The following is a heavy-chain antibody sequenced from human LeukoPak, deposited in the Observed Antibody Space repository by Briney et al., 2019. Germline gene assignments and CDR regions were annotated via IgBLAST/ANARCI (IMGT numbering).Heavy chain of an antibody. J-gene: IGHJ4*02. CDR3: ASRSSIWSGYQDTLYYFDS. CDR2: IYYSGST. CDR1: GGSISSYY. D-gene: IGHD3-3*01. Sequence: PGTLSLTCTVSGGSISSYYWSWIRQPPGKRLEWIGHIYYSGSTNYNPSLKSRVTKSVDTSKNQFSLKLSSVTAADTAVYYCASRSSIWSGYQDTLYYFDSWGQGTLVTVSS. V-gene: IGHV4-59*01.